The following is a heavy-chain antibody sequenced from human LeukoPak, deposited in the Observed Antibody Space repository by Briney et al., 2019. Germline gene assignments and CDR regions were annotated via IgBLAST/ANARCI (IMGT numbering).Heavy chain of an antibody. V-gene: IGHV3-23*01. CDR3: AKAKYDYGDPVGWFDP. Sequence: GGSLRLSCAASGFTFSSYAMSWVRQAPGKGLEWVSGILGSGGSRYYADSVKGRFTISRDNSKNTLYLQMNSLRAEDTAVYYCAKAKYDYGDPVGWFDPWGQATLVTVSS. CDR1: GFTFSSYA. J-gene: IGHJ5*02. D-gene: IGHD4-17*01. CDR2: ILGSGGSR.